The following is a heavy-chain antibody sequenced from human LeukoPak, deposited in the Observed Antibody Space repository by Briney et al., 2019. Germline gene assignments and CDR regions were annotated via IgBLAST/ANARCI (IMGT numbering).Heavy chain of an antibody. J-gene: IGHJ4*02. CDR1: GYSFTSYY. V-gene: IGHV1-46*01. CDR3: ARDRVVFDYVWGSYRYFDY. D-gene: IGHD3-16*02. CDR2: INPSGGST. Sequence: ASVKVSCKASGYSFTSYYMHWVRQAPGQGLEWMGIINPSGGSTSYAQKFQGGVTMTRDTSTSTVYMELSSLRSEDTAVYYCARDRVVFDYVWGSYRYFDYWGQGTLVTVSS.